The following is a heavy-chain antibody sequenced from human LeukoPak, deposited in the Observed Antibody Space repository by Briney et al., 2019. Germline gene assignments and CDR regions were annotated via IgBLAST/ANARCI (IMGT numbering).Heavy chain of an antibody. CDR3: ATCYYDSSGYYYPDY. J-gene: IGHJ4*02. CDR1: GYTFTSYG. V-gene: IGHV1-18*01. CDR2: ISAYNGNT. Sequence: ASVKVSCKASGYTFTSYGIGWVRQAPGQGLEWMGWISAYNGNTNYAQKLQGRVTMTTDTSTSTAYMELRSLRSEDTAVYYCATCYYDSSGYYYPDYWGQGTLVTVSS. D-gene: IGHD3-22*01.